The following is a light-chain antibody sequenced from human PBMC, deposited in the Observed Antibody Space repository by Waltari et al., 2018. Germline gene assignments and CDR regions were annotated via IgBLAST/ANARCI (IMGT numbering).Light chain of an antibody. CDR1: QSITNW. CDR2: RAL. Sequence: DIQMTQSPSTLSASVGDRVTITCRASQSITNWLAWYQQKPGKAPKLLIYRALNLESGVPSRFSGSGSGTEFTLTISSLQPDDFATYYCQQYDNYWTFGQGTKVEIK. CDR3: QQYDNYWT. V-gene: IGKV1-5*03. J-gene: IGKJ1*01.